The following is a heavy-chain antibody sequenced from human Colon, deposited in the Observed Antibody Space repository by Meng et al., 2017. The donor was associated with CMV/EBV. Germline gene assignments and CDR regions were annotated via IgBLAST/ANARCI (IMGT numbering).Heavy chain of an antibody. D-gene: IGHD5-24*01. J-gene: IGHJ4*02. CDR3: ARYTLGDGYIY. Sequence: SETLSLTCTVSGGSISSSSYYWGWIRQPPGKGLEWIGSIYYSGSTYYNPSLKSRVTISVDTSKNQFSLKLSSVTAADTAVYYCARYTLGDGYIYWGQGTLVTVSS. CDR2: IYYSGST. CDR1: GGSISSSSYY. V-gene: IGHV4-39*01.